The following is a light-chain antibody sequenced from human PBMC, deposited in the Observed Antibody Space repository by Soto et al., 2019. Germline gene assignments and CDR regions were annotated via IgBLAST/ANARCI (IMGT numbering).Light chain of an antibody. CDR1: RSIGSD. CDR3: QQSYSTPIT. Sequence: IQMAQSPSSLSASVGDTVTVTCRASRSIGSDLNWYQQKPGKAPNLLIYAASSWQSGVPSRFSGSGSGTDFTLTISSLRPEDFATYFCQQSYSTPITFGQGTRLEIK. V-gene: IGKV1-39*01. J-gene: IGKJ5*01. CDR2: AAS.